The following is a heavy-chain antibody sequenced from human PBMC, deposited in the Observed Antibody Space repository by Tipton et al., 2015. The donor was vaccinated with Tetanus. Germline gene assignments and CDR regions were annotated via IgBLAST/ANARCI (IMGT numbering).Heavy chain of an antibody. CDR1: GGSVNSGGYY. V-gene: IGHV4-31*03. CDR3: AREVYNGGFYSGVDS. J-gene: IGHJ4*02. Sequence: TLSLTCTVSGGSVNSGGYYWTWIRLHPRKGLEYIGYVYNSGTTYYKPSLERRVTISIDISTNQFSLSRTSVTAADTALYYCAREVYNGGFYSGVDSWGQGTLVTVSS. CDR2: VYNSGTT. D-gene: IGHD2-21*01.